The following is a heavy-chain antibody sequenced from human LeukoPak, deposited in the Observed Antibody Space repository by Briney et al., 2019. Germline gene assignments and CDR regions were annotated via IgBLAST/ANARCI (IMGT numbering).Heavy chain of an antibody. J-gene: IGHJ6*02. Sequence: SETLSLTCTVSGGSISSYYWSWIRQPPGKGLEWIGHIYYSGSTNYNPSLKSRVTISVDTSKNQFSLKLSSVTAADTVVYYCASGSVRMVPPNYYYYGMDVWGQGTTVTVSS. CDR2: IYYSGST. CDR1: GGSISSYY. V-gene: IGHV4-59*01. D-gene: IGHD3-10*01. CDR3: ASGSVRMVPPNYYYYGMDV.